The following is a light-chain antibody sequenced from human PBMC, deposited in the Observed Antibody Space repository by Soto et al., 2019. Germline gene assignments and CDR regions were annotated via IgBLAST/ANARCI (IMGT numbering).Light chain of an antibody. CDR3: QQYGNSWT. CDR1: QSVSSSY. CDR2: GAS. V-gene: IGKV3-20*01. Sequence: DIVLTQSPGTLSLSPGERATLSCRASQSVSSSYLACYQQKPGQAPRLLIHGASIRATGIPDRFSGSGSGTDFTLTISRLEPEDFAVYYCQQYGNSWTFGQGTKVDIK. J-gene: IGKJ1*01.